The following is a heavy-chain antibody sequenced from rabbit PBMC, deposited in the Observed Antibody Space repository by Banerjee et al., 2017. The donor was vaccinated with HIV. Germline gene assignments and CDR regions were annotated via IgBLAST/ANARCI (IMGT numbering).Heavy chain of an antibody. CDR1: GFSFSNKCV. CDR3: ARDGYIGYGYGIFDL. D-gene: IGHD6-1*01. V-gene: IGHV1S43*01. J-gene: IGHJ4*01. CDR2: INTSSGNT. Sequence: QEQLEESGGDLVKPEGSLTLTCTASGFSFSNKCVMCWVRQAPGKGLEWIGCINTSSGNTVYASWVNGRFTISRSTSLNTVDLKLTSLTVADTATYFCARDGYIGYGYGIFDLWGQGTLVTVS.